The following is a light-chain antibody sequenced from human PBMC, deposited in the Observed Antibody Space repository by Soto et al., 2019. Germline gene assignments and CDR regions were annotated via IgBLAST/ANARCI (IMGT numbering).Light chain of an antibody. CDR1: SSNIGAGYD. Sequence: QSVLTQSPSVSGVPGQRVTISCTGSSSNIGAGYDVHWYQQLPGTAPKLLIYDNTNRPSGVPDRFSGSKSGTSASLAITGLQAEDEAEYYCQSYDSSLSGSVFGGGTQLTVL. CDR3: QSYDSSLSGSV. CDR2: DNT. J-gene: IGLJ7*01. V-gene: IGLV1-40*01.